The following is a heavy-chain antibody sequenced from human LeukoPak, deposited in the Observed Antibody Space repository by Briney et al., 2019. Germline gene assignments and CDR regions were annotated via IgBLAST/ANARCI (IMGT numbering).Heavy chain of an antibody. CDR3: ARASALVVPTAYDY. D-gene: IGHD2-2*01. V-gene: IGHV3-7*01. CDR2: IKQDGSEK. Sequence: GGSLRLSCAASGFTFSSYGMHWVRQAPGKGLEWVANIKQDGSEKYYVDSVKGRFTISRDNAKNSLYLQINSLRAEDTAVYYCARASALVVPTAYDYWGQGTLVTVSS. CDR1: GFTFSSYG. J-gene: IGHJ4*02.